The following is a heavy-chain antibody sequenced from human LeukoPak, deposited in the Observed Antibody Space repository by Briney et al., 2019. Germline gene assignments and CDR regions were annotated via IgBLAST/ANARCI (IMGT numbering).Heavy chain of an antibody. D-gene: IGHD2-8*01. V-gene: IGHV4-34*01. CDR3: ARVVLMVYANHYFDY. J-gene: IGHJ4*02. Sequence: SETLSLTCAVYGGSFSGYYWSWIRQPPGKGLEWIGGINHSGSTNYNPSLKSRVTISVDTSKNQFSLKLSSVTAADTAVYYCARVVLMVYANHYFDYWGQGTLVTVSS. CDR1: GGSFSGYY. CDR2: INHSGST.